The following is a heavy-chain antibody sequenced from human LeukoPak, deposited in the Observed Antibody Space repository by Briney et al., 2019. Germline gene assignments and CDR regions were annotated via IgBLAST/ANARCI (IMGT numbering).Heavy chain of an antibody. V-gene: IGHV3-48*01. CDR2: ISSSSSTI. D-gene: IGHD2-15*01. CDR1: GFTFSSYS. CDR3: ARDEVVVAAIIDY. Sequence: GGSLRLSRAASGFTFSSYSMNWVRQAPGKGLEWVSYISSSSSTIYYADSVKGRFTISRDNAKNSLYLQMNSLRAEDTAVYYCARDEVVVAAIIDYWGQGTLVTVSS. J-gene: IGHJ4*02.